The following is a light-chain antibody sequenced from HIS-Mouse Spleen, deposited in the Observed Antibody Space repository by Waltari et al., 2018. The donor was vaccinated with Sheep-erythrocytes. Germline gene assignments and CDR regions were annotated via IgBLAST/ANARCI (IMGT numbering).Light chain of an antibody. V-gene: IGLV3-10*01. CDR1: ELPKKY. Sequence: SYELTQPPSVSVSPGQPARITCSGEELPKKYAYWYQQKSGQASVLVIYEDSKRPSGIPERFSGSSSGTMATLTISGAQVEDDADYYCYSTDSSGNHWVFGGGTKLTVL. CDR3: YSTDSSGNHWV. J-gene: IGLJ3*02. CDR2: EDS.